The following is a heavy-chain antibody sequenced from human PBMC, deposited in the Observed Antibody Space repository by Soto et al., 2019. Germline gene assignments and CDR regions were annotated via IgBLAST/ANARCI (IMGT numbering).Heavy chain of an antibody. D-gene: IGHD2-2*01. V-gene: IGHV3-7*01. J-gene: IGHJ4*02. CDR3: ASPWDCSSTSCSDYFDY. Sequence: GGSLRLSCAASGFTFSSYWMSWVRQAPGKGLEWVANIKQDGSEKYYVDSVKGRFTISRDNAKNSLYLQMNSLRAEDTAVYYCASPWDCSSTSCSDYFDYWGQGTLVTVSS. CDR2: IKQDGSEK. CDR1: GFTFSSYW.